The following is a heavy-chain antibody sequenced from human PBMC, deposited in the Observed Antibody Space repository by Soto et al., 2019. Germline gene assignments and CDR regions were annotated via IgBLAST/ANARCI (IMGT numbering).Heavy chain of an antibody. Sequence: QVQLQQWGAGLLKPSATLSLTCAVYGGSFSGYYWSWIRQPPGKGLEWIGEINHSGSTNCNPSLKSRVTISADTSKNQFSLKLNSVTAADSAVYYCARGRDSSSWYVDFDYWGQGTLVTVSS. CDR1: GGSFSGYY. CDR2: INHSGST. V-gene: IGHV4-34*01. D-gene: IGHD6-13*01. J-gene: IGHJ4*02. CDR3: ARGRDSSSWYVDFDY.